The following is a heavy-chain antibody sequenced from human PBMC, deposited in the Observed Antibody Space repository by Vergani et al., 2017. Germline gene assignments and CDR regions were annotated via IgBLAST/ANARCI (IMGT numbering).Heavy chain of an antibody. D-gene: IGHD3-10*01. Sequence: EVQLVESGGGLVKPGGSLRLSCAASGFTFSSYSMNWVRQAPGKGLEWVSSISSSSSYIYYADSVKGRFTISRDNAKNSLYLQMNSLRAEDTAVYYCARPMVRGVKKCYAFDIWGQGTMVTVSS. V-gene: IGHV3-21*01. CDR2: ISSSSSYI. J-gene: IGHJ3*02. CDR3: ARPMVRGVKKCYAFDI. CDR1: GFTFSSYS.